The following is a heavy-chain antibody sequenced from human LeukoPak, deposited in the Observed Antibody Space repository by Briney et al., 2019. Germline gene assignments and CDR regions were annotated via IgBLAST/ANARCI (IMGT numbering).Heavy chain of an antibody. Sequence: SETLSLTCTVSGGSISSYYWSWIRQPAGKGLEWIGRIYTSGSTIYNPSLKSRVTMSVDTSKNQFSLKLSSVTAADTAVYYCASLQNYYGSGSYYYYMDVWGKGTTVTVSS. CDR2: IYTSGST. V-gene: IGHV4-4*07. D-gene: IGHD3-10*01. CDR3: ASLQNYYGSGSYYYYMDV. J-gene: IGHJ6*03. CDR1: GGSISSYY.